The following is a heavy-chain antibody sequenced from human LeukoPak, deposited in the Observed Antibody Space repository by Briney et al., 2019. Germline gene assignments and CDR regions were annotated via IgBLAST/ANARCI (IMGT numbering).Heavy chain of an antibody. V-gene: IGHV4-4*07. CDR1: GGSISSYY. Sequence: SETLSLTCTVSGGSISSYYWSWIRQPAGKGLEWIGRIYTSGSTNYNPSLKSRVIMSVDTSKSQFSLKLSSVTAADTAVYYCARARYYYDSSGSHFDYWGQGTLATVSS. CDR2: IYTSGST. J-gene: IGHJ4*02. D-gene: IGHD3-22*01. CDR3: ARARYYYDSSGSHFDY.